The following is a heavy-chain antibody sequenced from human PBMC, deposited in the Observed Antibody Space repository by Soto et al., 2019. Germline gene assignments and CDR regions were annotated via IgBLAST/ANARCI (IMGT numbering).Heavy chain of an antibody. D-gene: IGHD2-2*02. V-gene: IGHV3-53*02. Sequence: EVQLVETGGGLVQPGGSLRLSCAASGFTVSNNYMSWVRQAPGKGLEWVSLIYSGGSTFYADSVKGRFTISRDNSKNTLFLQMNSLRAEDTAVYFCATYTSLDYWGQGTLVTVSS. CDR2: IYSGGST. J-gene: IGHJ4*02. CDR1: GFTVSNNY. CDR3: ATYTSLDY.